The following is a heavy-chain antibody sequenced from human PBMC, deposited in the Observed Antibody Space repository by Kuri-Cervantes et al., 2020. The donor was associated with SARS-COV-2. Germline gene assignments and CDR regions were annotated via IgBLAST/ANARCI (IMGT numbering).Heavy chain of an antibody. CDR3: AREYYYDSGGYYYTRYYYYYGMNV. Sequence: SQTLSLTCAVYGGSFSGYYWSWIRQPPGKGLEWIGEINHSGSTNYNPSLKSRVTISVDTSKNQFSLKLSSVTAADTAVYYCAREYYYDSGGYYYTRYYYYYGMNVWGQGTTVTVSS. CDR1: GGSFSGYY. V-gene: IGHV4-34*01. CDR2: INHSGST. D-gene: IGHD3-22*01. J-gene: IGHJ6*02.